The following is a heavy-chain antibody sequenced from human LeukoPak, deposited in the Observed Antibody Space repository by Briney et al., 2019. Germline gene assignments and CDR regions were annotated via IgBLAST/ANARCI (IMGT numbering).Heavy chain of an antibody. D-gene: IGHD1-26*01. J-gene: IGHJ4*02. V-gene: IGHV3-48*03. Sequence: GGSLRLSCAASGFTFSSYAMSWVRQAPGKGLEWVSYISISGSTIYYADSVKGRFTISRDNAKNSLYLQLSSLRAEDSAIYYCAREGAYYFDYWGQGTLVTVSS. CDR1: GFTFSSYA. CDR2: ISISGSTI. CDR3: AREGAYYFDY.